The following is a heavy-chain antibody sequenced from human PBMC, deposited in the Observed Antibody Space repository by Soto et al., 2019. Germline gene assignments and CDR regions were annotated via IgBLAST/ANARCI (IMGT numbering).Heavy chain of an antibody. Sequence: SETLSLTCAVSGGSISSSNWWSWVRQPPGKGLEWIGEIYHSGSTNYNPSLKSRVTISVDKSKNQFSLKLRSVTAADTAVYYCARLDYTTAIVYFDHWGQGTLVTVSS. CDR3: ARLDYTTAIVYFDH. J-gene: IGHJ4*02. D-gene: IGHD2-21*02. V-gene: IGHV4-4*02. CDR1: GGSISSSNW. CDR2: IYHSGST.